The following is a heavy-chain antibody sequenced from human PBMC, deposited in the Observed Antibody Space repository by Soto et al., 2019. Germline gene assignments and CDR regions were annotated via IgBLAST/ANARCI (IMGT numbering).Heavy chain of an antibody. CDR3: AKEFDCSSTSCYAIYYGMDV. CDR2: ISYDGSNK. CDR1: GFTFSSYG. Sequence: GGSLRLSCAASGFTFSSYGMHWVRQAPGKGLEWVAVISYDGSNKYYADSVKGRFTISRDNSKNTLYLQMNSLRAEDTAVYYCAKEFDCSSTSCYAIYYGMDVWGQGTTVTVSS. J-gene: IGHJ6*02. V-gene: IGHV3-30*18. D-gene: IGHD2-2*01.